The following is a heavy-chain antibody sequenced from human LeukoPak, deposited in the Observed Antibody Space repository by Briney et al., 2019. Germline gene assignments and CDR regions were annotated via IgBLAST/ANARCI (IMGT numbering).Heavy chain of an antibody. J-gene: IGHJ6*02. CDR2: INQSGST. D-gene: IGHD6-13*01. CDR1: GGSFSDYY. CDR3: ASRIAAAGTSYFYYGMDV. Sequence: SETLSLTCAVYGGSFSDYYWSWIRQPPGKGLEWTGEINQSGSTNYNPSLKSLLTISVDSSKNQFSLKLSSVTAADTAVYYCASRIAAAGTSYFYYGMDVWGQGTTVTVSS. V-gene: IGHV4-34*01.